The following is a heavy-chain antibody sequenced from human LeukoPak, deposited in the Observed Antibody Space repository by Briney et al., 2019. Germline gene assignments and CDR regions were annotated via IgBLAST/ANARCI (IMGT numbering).Heavy chain of an antibody. CDR1: GGSISSYY. CDR2: IYYSGST. CDR3: ARSGRGVMDY. Sequence: SETLSLTCTVSGGSISSYYWNWIRQPPGKGLEWIGYIYYSGSTNYNPSLKSRLTISIDTSKNQFSLKLSSVTAADTAVYYCARSGRGVMDYWGQGTLVTVSS. V-gene: IGHV4-59*01. J-gene: IGHJ4*02. D-gene: IGHD3-10*01.